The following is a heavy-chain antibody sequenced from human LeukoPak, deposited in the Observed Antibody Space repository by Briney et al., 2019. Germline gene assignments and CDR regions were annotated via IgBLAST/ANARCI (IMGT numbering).Heavy chain of an antibody. J-gene: IGHJ4*02. CDR1: GYTFTGYY. Sequence: ASVKVSCKASGYTFTGYYMHWVRQAPGQGLEWMGWINPNSGGTNYAQKFQGRVTMTRDTSISTAYMELSRLRSDDTAVYYCARDQYSSGYYYFDYWGQGTLVTVSS. D-gene: IGHD3-22*01. CDR3: ARDQYSSGYYYFDY. V-gene: IGHV1-2*02. CDR2: INPNSGGT.